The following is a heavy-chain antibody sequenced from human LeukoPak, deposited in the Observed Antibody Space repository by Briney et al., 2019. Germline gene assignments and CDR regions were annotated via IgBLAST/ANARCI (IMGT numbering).Heavy chain of an antibody. V-gene: IGHV1-2*02. D-gene: IGHD2-2*01. Sequence: GASVKVSCKASGYTFTGYYMHWVRQAPGQGLEWMGWINPNSGGINYAQKFQGRVTMTRDTSISTAYMELSRLRSDDTAVYYCARAPYCSSTSCYRDAFDIWGQGTMVTVSS. J-gene: IGHJ3*02. CDR3: ARAPYCSSTSCYRDAFDI. CDR1: GYTFTGYY. CDR2: INPNSGGI.